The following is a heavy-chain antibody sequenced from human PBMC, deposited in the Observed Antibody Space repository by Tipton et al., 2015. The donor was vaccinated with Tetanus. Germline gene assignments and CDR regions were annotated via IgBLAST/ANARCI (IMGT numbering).Heavy chain of an antibody. Sequence: SLRLSCSASGFTFSNYWMSWVRQAPGKGLEWVANIKKDESEKDYVDSVKGRFTISRDNAKNSLYLQMNSMTVEDTAVYYCARVSTNSGTSWRLDYWGQGTLVTVSS. V-gene: IGHV3-7*01. CDR3: ARVSTNSGTSWRLDY. J-gene: IGHJ4*02. CDR1: GFTFSNYW. CDR2: IKKDESEK. D-gene: IGHD6-13*01.